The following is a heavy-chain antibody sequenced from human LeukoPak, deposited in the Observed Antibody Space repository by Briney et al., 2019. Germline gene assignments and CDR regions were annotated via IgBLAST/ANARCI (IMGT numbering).Heavy chain of an antibody. D-gene: IGHD3-10*01. CDR1: GFTFDDYA. J-gene: IGHJ4*02. CDR2: ISWNSGSI. CDR3: ARGRGLDC. Sequence: GGSLRLSCAASGFTFDDYAMHWVRQAPGKGLEWVSGISWNSGSIGYADSVKGRFTISRDNAKNSLYLQMNSLRAENTAVYYCARGRGLDCWGQGTLVTVSS. V-gene: IGHV3-9*01.